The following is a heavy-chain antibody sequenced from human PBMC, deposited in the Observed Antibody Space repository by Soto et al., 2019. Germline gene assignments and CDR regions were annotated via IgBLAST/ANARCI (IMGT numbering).Heavy chain of an antibody. J-gene: IGHJ4*02. D-gene: IGHD4-17*01. CDR1: GGSFSGYY. Sequence: SETLSLTCAVYGGSFSGYYWSWIRQPPGKGLEWIGEINHSGSTNYNPSLKSRVTISVDTSKNQFSLKLSSVTAADTAVYYCARGHDYGGQIDYWGQGTLVTVSS. CDR2: INHSGST. CDR3: ARGHDYGGQIDY. V-gene: IGHV4-34*01.